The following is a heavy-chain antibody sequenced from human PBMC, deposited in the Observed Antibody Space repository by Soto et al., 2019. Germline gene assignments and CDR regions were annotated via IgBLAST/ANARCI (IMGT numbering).Heavy chain of an antibody. J-gene: IGHJ6*02. Sequence: QVQLEQSGPEVKKPGASVKVSCKASAYSFDTYGVSWVRQAPGQGLEWMGWISGYNGQTNYAQKFRGRVTLTTDTFTSTAYMELRSLRSDDTAIYYCARDGRKQLWTEGLTAMDVWGQGTTVTVSS. CDR2: ISGYNGQT. D-gene: IGHD1-1*01. CDR3: ARDGRKQLWTEGLTAMDV. V-gene: IGHV1-18*04. CDR1: AYSFDTYG.